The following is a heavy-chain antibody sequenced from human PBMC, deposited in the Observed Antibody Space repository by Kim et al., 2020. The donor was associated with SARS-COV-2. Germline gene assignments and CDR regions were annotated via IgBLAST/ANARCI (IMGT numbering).Heavy chain of an antibody. Sequence: GGSLRLSCAASGFTFSSYWMSWVRQAPGKGLEWVANIKQAGSEKYYVDSVKGRFTISRDNAKNSLYIQMNSLGAEDTAVYYCAKVSRGWYFFAFVFWGQGTMLTVSS. CDR3: AKVSRGWYFFAFVF. V-gene: IGHV3-7*01. CDR2: IKQAGSEK. D-gene: IGHD6-19*01. J-gene: IGHJ3*01. CDR1: GFTFSSYW.